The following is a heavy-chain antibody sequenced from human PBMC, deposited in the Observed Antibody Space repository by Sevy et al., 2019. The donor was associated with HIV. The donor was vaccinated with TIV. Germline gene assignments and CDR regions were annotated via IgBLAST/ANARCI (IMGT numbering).Heavy chain of an antibody. Sequence: LSLTCAASGFTVSSNYMSWVRQAPGKGLEWVSVIYSGGSTYYADSVKGRFTISRDNSKNTLYLQMNSLRAEDTAVYYCARVSCSGGSCYYYYGMDVWGPGTTVTVSS. CDR2: IYSGGST. CDR1: GFTVSSNY. CDR3: ARVSCSGGSCYYYYGMDV. J-gene: IGHJ6*02. D-gene: IGHD2-15*01. V-gene: IGHV3-53*01.